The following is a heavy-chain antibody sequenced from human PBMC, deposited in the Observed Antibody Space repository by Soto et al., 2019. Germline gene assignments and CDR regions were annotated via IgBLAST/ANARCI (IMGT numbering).Heavy chain of an antibody. CDR3: ARVGDIVVVPAAIRPWFDP. CDR1: GFTFSDYY. Sequence: SLRLSCAASGFTFSDYYMRWIRQAPGKGLELVSYISSSSSYTNYADSVKGRFTISRDNAKNSLYLQMNSLRAEDTAAYYCARVGDIVVVPAAIRPWFDPWGQGXLVTVYS. CDR2: ISSSSSYT. D-gene: IGHD2-2*02. J-gene: IGHJ5*02. V-gene: IGHV3-11*06.